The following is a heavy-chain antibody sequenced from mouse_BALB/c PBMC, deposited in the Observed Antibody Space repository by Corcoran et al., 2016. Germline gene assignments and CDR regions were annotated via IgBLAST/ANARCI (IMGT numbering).Heavy chain of an antibody. D-gene: IGHD1-1*01. J-gene: IGHJ2*01. V-gene: IGHV14-3*02. Sequence: EVQLQQSGAELVKPGASVMLSCTASGFNIKDTYLHWVKQRPEQVLEWIGRIDPANGNTKYDPKFQGTATITADTSSNTAYLQLSSLTSEDTAVYYCAYGFDYWGQGTTLTVSS. CDR1: GFNIKDTY. CDR3: AYGFDY. CDR2: IDPANGNT.